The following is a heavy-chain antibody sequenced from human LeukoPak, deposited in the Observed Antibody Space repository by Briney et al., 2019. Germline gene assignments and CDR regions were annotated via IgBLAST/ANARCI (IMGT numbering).Heavy chain of an antibody. CDR1: GYTFTSYD. CDR2: MNPNSGNT. J-gene: IGHJ4*02. CDR3: ARDRGDGGYYDSSGYYSTPNFEY. V-gene: IGHV1-8*01. Sequence: GASVKVSCKASGYTFTSYDINWVRQATGQGLEWMGWMNPNSGNTGYAQKFQGRVTMTTDTSTSTAYMELRSLRSDDTAVYYCARDRGDGGYYDSSGYYSTPNFEYWGQGTLVTVSS. D-gene: IGHD3-22*01.